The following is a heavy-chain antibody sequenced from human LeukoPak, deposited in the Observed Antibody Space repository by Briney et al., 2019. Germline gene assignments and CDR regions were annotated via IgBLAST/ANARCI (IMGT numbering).Heavy chain of an antibody. CDR3: ARGFRSDSSGRKFDC. J-gene: IGHJ4*02. D-gene: IGHD3-22*01. Sequence: ASVKVSCTASGYTFTSYDINWVRQATGQGLEWMGWMNPNSGNTGYAQKFQGRITTTRNTSIGTAYMELSSLGSEDTAMYYCARGFRSDSSGRKFDCWGQGTLVTVSS. V-gene: IGHV1-8*01. CDR1: GYTFTSYD. CDR2: MNPNSGNT.